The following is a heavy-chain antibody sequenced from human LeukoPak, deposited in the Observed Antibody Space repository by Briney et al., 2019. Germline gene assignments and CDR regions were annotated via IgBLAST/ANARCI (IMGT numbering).Heavy chain of an antibody. CDR3: HSSSWLEIVTDAFDI. CDR1: GFTFSNYA. CDR2: ISGSGDST. D-gene: IGHD6-13*01. V-gene: IGHV3-23*01. J-gene: IGHJ3*02. Sequence: QPGGSLRLSCAASGFTFSNYAMRWVRQAPGKGLEWVSGISGSGDSTYYADSVKGRFTISRDNSKNTLYLQMNSLRAEDTAVYYCHSSSWLEIVTDAFDIWGQGTMVTVSS.